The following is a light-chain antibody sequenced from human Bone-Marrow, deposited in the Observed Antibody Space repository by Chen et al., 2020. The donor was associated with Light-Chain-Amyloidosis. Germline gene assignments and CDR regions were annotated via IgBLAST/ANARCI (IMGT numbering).Light chain of an antibody. J-gene: IGLJ3*02. CDR2: DDS. CDR1: NIGSTS. CDR3: QVWDRSSDRPV. V-gene: IGLV3-21*02. Sequence: SYVLTPPSSVSVAPGQTAPIACGGNNIGSTSVHWSQQTPGQAPLLVVYDDSDRTSGIPERLSGSNSGNTATLTISRVEAGDEADYYCQVWDRSSDRPVFGGGTKLTVL.